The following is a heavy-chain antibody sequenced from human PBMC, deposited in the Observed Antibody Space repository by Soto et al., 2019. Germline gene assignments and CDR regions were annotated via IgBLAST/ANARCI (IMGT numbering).Heavy chain of an antibody. J-gene: IGHJ6*02. D-gene: IGHD6-13*01. CDR1: GFIFSDYT. CDR2: ISSSGDAI. Sequence: EVQLVESGGDLVQPGGSLRLSCAASGFIFSDYTMTWVRQAPGRGLEFVSHISSSGDAIFYAESVKGRFTVSRDNAKNSRYLQMNSRRDDDTAVYFCARDHGGSTWFVGVYYFFGMDVWGQGTAVTVSS. CDR3: ARDHGGSTWFVGVYYFFGMDV. V-gene: IGHV3-48*02.